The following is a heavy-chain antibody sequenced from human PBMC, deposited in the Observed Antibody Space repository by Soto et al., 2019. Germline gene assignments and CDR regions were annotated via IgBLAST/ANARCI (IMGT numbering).Heavy chain of an antibody. CDR2: IYYSGTT. Sequence: PSETLSLTCTVSGGSMNTYYWGWFRQPPGKGLEWIGYIYYSGTTTYSPSLKSRVTIAVDTSKNQLSLKLNSVTAADTAVYYCARLGGYSQSFDQWGQGALVTVSS. V-gene: IGHV4-59*08. J-gene: IGHJ4*02. CDR1: GGSMNTYY. CDR3: ARLGGYSQSFDQ. D-gene: IGHD3-22*01.